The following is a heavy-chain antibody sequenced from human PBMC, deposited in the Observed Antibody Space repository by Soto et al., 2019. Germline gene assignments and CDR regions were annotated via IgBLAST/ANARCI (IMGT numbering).Heavy chain of an antibody. CDR1: GGSISSYY. CDR2: IYYSGST. CDR3: ARHTGQYSGYDYPLDY. Sequence: SETLSLTCTVSGGSISSYYWSWILQPPEKGLEWIGYIYYSGSTNYNPSLKSRVTISVDTSKNQFSLKLSSVTAADTAVYYCARHTGQYSGYDYPLDYWGQGTLVTVSS. D-gene: IGHD5-12*01. J-gene: IGHJ4*02. V-gene: IGHV4-59*08.